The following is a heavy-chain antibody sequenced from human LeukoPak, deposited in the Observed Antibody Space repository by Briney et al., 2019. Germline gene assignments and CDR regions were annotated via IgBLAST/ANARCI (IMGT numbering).Heavy chain of an antibody. CDR3: ARDRAYTTFDY. J-gene: IGHJ4*02. D-gene: IGHD2-2*02. V-gene: IGHV3-7*01. CDR2: INQDGGVK. CDR1: RFTFSGAW. Sequence: GGSLRLSCAASRFTFSGAWMTWVRQAPGEGPEWVANINQDGGVKGYLDSVQGRFTISRDNAKNSLYLQMNSLRAEDTAIYFCARDRAYTTFDYWGLGTLVTVSS.